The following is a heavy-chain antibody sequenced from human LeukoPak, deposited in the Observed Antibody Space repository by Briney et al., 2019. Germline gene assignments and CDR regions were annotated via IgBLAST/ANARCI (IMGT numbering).Heavy chain of an antibody. CDR1: GGSISSGDYY. Sequence: SQTLSLTRTVSGGSISSGDYYWSWIRQPPGKGLEWIGYIYYSGSTYYNPSLKSRVTISVDTSKNQFSLKLSSVTAADTAVYYCARVDVWFGYNFDYWGQGTLVTVSS. V-gene: IGHV4-30-4*01. D-gene: IGHD3-10*01. CDR3: ARVDVWFGYNFDY. CDR2: IYYSGST. J-gene: IGHJ4*02.